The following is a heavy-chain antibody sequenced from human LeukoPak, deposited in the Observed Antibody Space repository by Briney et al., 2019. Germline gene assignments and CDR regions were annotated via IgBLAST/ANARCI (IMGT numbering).Heavy chain of an antibody. D-gene: IGHD3-16*01. V-gene: IGHV1-46*01. CDR2: INPGGGST. CDR3: ARGDGGDYIDC. CDR1: GYTFTSYY. J-gene: IGHJ4*02. Sequence: ASVKVSRKASGYTFTSYYMHWVRQAPGQGLEWMGLINPGGGSTNYAQKFQGRVTMTRDTSTSTVYMELSSLRSADTAVYYCARGDGGDYIDCWGQGTLVTVSS.